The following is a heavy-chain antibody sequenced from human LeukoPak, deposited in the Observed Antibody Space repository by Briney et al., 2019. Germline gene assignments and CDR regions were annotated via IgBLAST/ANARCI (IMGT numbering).Heavy chain of an antibody. CDR2: IYYTGRT. Sequence: PSETLSLTCTVSGGSISSSSHSWGWLRQPPGKGLEWTGTIYYTGRTYYNPSLESRLTISVDTSKNQFSLKQTSVTAADTAIYYCAQSLGSGNWIGNWFDPWGQGTLVTVSS. CDR1: GGSISSSSHS. J-gene: IGHJ5*02. D-gene: IGHD1-1*01. CDR3: AQSLGSGNWIGNWFDP. V-gene: IGHV4-39*01.